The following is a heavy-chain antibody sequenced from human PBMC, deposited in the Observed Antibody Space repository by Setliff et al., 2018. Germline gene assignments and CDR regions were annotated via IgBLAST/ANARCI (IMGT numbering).Heavy chain of an antibody. V-gene: IGHV3-23*03. D-gene: IGHD2-15*01. J-gene: IGHJ6*03. CDR2: IYSGGSST. Sequence: TGGSLRLSCAASGFTFSSYAMSWVRQAPGKGLEWVSVIYSGGSSTYYADSVKGRFTISRDNSKNTLYLQMNSLRAEDTAVYYCAREVVGARTYYYYMDVWGKGTTVTVSS. CDR3: AREVVGARTYYYYMDV. CDR1: GFTFSSYA.